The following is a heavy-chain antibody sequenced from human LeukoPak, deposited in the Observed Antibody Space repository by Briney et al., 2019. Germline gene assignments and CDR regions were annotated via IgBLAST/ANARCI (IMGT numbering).Heavy chain of an antibody. D-gene: IGHD3-22*01. CDR2: INHSGST. Sequence: SETLSLTCAVYGGPFSGYYGSGIRQPPGKGLEWIGEINHSGSTNQNPSLKSRVTISEDWCKNHVALELDSVTTVETAVYYCARVPNYYDSSGYPMAFDIWGQGTMVTVSS. CDR1: GGPFSGYY. V-gene: IGHV4-34*01. CDR3: ARVPNYYDSSGYPMAFDI. J-gene: IGHJ3*02.